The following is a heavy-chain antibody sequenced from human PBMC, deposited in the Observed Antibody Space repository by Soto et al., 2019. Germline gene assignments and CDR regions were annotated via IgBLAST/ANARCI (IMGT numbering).Heavy chain of an antibody. D-gene: IGHD6-19*01. Sequence: ASVKVSCKASGYTFTSYGISWVRQALGQGLEWMGWINAYNGNTNYAQKLQGRVTMTTDTSTSTAYMELRSLRSDDTAVYYCARGGGIAVPEPLGYWGQGTLVTVSS. V-gene: IGHV1-18*01. J-gene: IGHJ4*02. CDR3: ARGGGIAVPEPLGY. CDR2: INAYNGNT. CDR1: GYTFTSYG.